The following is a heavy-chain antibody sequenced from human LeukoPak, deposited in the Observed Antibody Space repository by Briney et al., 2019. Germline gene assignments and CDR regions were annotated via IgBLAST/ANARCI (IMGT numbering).Heavy chain of an antibody. CDR3: ARCRDYNFRSGSAVDY. V-gene: IGHV3-30-3*01. CDR1: GFIFSSYA. CDR2: ISYDGSNT. D-gene: IGHD3-3*01. Sequence: GGSLRLSCAASGFIFSSYAMHWVRQAPGQGLEWVAVISYDGSNTDYADSVQGRFTISRDNSMNALYLQMNSLRAEDTAVYYCARCRDYNFRSGSAVDYWGQGTLVTVSS. J-gene: IGHJ4*02.